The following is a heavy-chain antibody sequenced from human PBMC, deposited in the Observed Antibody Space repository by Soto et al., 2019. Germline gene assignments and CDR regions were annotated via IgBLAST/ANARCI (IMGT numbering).Heavy chain of an antibody. V-gene: IGHV3-13*05. Sequence: EVQLVESGGGLVQPGGSLRISCEASGFTFRNYDIHWVRQGTGKGLVWVSGISAAGDPDYADSVEGRFTISRENVQNSFFLQMNSLRGGDTAVYYCARTDRDFYGLDVWGQGTTVIVSS. CDR3: ARTDRDFYGLDV. CDR1: GFTFRNYD. J-gene: IGHJ6*02. CDR2: ISAAGDP.